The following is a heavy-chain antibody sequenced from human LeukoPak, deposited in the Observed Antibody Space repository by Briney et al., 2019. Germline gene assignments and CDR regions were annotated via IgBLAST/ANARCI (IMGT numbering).Heavy chain of an antibody. J-gene: IGHJ5*01. D-gene: IGHD4-23*01. CDR3: ARDGGSNNYWFDS. Sequence: ASETLSLTCGVYEGSFSDYYWIWSRQPPGKGLEWIGEINQRGTTNYNLSLKTRVTISIDTSKNQFALRLTSVTAADTAVYYCARDGGSNNYWFDSWGQGTLVTVSS. V-gene: IGHV4-34*01. CDR2: INQRGTT. CDR1: EGSFSDYY.